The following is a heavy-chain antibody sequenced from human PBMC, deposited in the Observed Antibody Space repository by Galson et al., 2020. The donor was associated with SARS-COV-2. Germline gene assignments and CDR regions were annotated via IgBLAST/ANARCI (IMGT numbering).Heavy chain of an antibody. D-gene: IGHD6-19*01. Sequence: GESLKISCAASGFRFGSYPMAWVRQAPGRGLEWVTSISPSGGRPDYSDSVKGRFTIPRDNSKNTLSLQLESLRPADTAVYYFSKAAVAGVFDSWGRGTLVTVSS. V-gene: IGHV3-23*01. CDR2: ISPSGGRP. CDR1: GFRFGSYP. J-gene: IGHJ4*02. CDR3: SKAAVAGVFDS.